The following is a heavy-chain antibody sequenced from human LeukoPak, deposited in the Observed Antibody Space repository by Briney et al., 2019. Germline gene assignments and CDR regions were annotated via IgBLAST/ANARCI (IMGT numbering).Heavy chain of an antibody. J-gene: IGHJ6*03. D-gene: IGHD6-6*01. V-gene: IGHV4-34*01. Sequence: SETLSLTCAVYGGSFSGYYWSWIRQPPGKGLEWIGEINHSGSTNYNPSLKSRVTISVDTSKNQFSLKLSSVTAADTAVYYCARGRGIAARPRVYYYMDVWGRGTTVSVSS. CDR3: ARGRGIAARPRVYYYMDV. CDR2: INHSGST. CDR1: GGSFSGYY.